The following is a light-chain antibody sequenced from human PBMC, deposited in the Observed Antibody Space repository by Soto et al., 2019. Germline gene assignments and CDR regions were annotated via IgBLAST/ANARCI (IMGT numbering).Light chain of an antibody. CDR1: SSNIGSNT. V-gene: IGLV1-44*01. J-gene: IGLJ2*01. Sequence: QSVLTQPPSASGTPGQRVTISCSGSSSNIGSNTVNWYQQLPGTAPKLLIYNHNDRPSGVPDRFSGSKSGTSASLAISGLQSEDEADYYCAVWDDSLSGVVFGGGTKVTVL. CDR3: AVWDDSLSGVV. CDR2: NHN.